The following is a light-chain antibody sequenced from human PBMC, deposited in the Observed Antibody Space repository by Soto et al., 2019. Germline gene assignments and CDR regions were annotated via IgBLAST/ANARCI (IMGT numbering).Light chain of an antibody. CDR1: SSHVGAYDY. CDR3: CSYAGSYAADYV. V-gene: IGLV2-11*01. J-gene: IGLJ1*01. CDR2: DVS. Sequence: QSALTQPPSVSGSPGQSVTISCTGTSSHVGAYDYVSWYQQHPGKAPKLMIYDVSKRPSGVPDRFSGSKSGNTASLTISGLQAEDEADYYCCSYAGSYAADYVFGAGTKLTVL.